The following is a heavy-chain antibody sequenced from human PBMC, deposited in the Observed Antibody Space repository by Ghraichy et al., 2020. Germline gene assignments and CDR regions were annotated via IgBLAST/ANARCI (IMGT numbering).Heavy chain of an antibody. Sequence: LSLTCAASGFTFSRYAMHWVRQAPGKGLEYVSAISSNGGSTYYASSVKGRFTISRDNSKNTLYLQMGSLRADDMAVYYCARDPSDYGDPFWYFDLWGRGTLVTVSS. D-gene: IGHD4-17*01. V-gene: IGHV3-64*01. CDR2: ISSNGGST. J-gene: IGHJ2*01. CDR3: ARDPSDYGDPFWYFDL. CDR1: GFTFSRYA.